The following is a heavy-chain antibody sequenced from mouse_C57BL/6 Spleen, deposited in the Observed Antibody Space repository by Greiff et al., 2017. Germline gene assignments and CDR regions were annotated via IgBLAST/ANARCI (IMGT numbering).Heavy chain of an antibody. Sequence: EVMLVESGGGLVKPGGSLKLSCAASGFTFSSYTMSWVRQTPEKRLEWVATISGGGGNTYYPDSVKGRFTISRDNAKNTLYLQMSRLRSEDTAVYYCARGDGSSFDYWGQGTTLTVSS. D-gene: IGHD1-1*01. CDR3: ARGDGSSFDY. CDR2: ISGGGGNT. V-gene: IGHV5-9*01. J-gene: IGHJ2*01. CDR1: GFTFSSYT.